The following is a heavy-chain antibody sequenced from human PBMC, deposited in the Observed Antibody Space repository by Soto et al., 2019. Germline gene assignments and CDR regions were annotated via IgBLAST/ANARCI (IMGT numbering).Heavy chain of an antibody. CDR1: GFTFSTYA. CDR3: AKVWFGELKFYYGMDV. CDR2: ISGSGGST. D-gene: IGHD3-10*01. V-gene: IGHV3-23*01. J-gene: IGHJ6*02. Sequence: EVQLLESGGGLVQPGGSLRLSCAASGFTFSTYAMSWVRQAPGKGLEWVLAISGSGGSTYYADSVKGRFTISRDNSKNTLYLQMNSLRAEDTAVYYCAKVWFGELKFYYGMDVWGQGTTVTVSS.